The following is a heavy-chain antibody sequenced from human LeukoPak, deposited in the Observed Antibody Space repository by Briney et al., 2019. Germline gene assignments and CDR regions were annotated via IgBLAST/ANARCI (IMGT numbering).Heavy chain of an antibody. CDR2: ISGSGDST. D-gene: IGHD6-19*01. CDR1: GFTFSNYA. J-gene: IGHJ4*02. Sequence: PGGSLRVSCAASGFTFSNYAMRWVRQAPGKGLEWASGISGSGDSTYYADSVKGRFTSSRDNSKNTLYLQMNSLRAEDTAVYYCARRSGIAVAGAFDYWGQGTLVTVSS. V-gene: IGHV3-23*01. CDR3: ARRSGIAVAGAFDY.